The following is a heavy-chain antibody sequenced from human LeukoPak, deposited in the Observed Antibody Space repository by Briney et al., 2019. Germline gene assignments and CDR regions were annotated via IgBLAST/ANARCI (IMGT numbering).Heavy chain of an antibody. V-gene: IGHV1-2*02. D-gene: IGHD2-2*01. J-gene: IGHJ4*02. CDR3: AREIPCSSSSCLDY. Sequence: ASVKVSCKAAGYTFTAYYMHWVRQAPGQGLEGMGWINPHSGGTNFAQKFQGRVTMTRDTSITTAHMELSRLTSDDTAMYYCAREIPCSSSSCLDYWGQGTLVTVSS. CDR1: GYTFTAYY. CDR2: INPHSGGT.